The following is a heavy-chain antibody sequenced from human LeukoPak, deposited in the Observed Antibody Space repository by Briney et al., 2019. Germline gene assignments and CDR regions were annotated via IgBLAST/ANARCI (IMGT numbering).Heavy chain of an antibody. D-gene: IGHD3-9*01. J-gene: IGHJ5*02. Sequence: GGSLRLSCAASGFTFSSYAMHGVRQARGKGLEGVAVISYDGRNKYYADSVKGRFTISRDNSKNTLYLQMNSLGAEDTAVYYCAGTKSYDILTGPAPWGQGTLVTVSS. V-gene: IGHV3-30*04. CDR3: AGTKSYDILTGPAP. CDR1: GFTFSSYA. CDR2: ISYDGRNK.